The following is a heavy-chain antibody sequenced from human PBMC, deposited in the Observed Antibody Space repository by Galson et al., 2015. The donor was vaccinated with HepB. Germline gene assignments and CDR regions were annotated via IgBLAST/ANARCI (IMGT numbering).Heavy chain of an antibody. CDR3: AREGIVVEPASLGYFYMDV. Sequence: SVKVSCKASGYTFTKYAINWVRQAPGQGLEWMGWINTKTGNPTYAQGFTGRFVFSLDTSVSTAFLQISSLKAEDTAVYYCAREGIVVEPASLGYFYMDVWGKGTAVTV. CDR1: GYTFTKYA. V-gene: IGHV7-4-1*02. CDR2: INTKTGNP. J-gene: IGHJ6*03. D-gene: IGHD2-2*01.